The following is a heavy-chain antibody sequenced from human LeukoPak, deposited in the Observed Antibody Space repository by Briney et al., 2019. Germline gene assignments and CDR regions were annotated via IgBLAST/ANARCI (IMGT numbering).Heavy chain of an antibody. D-gene: IGHD6-13*01. CDR3: AKDRGRGYSNSWEVN. CDR2: ISWNSGSI. CDR1: GFTFDDYA. Sequence: GRSLRLSCAASGFTFDDYAMHWVRQAPGKGLEWVSGISWNSGSIGYADSVKGRFTISRDNAKNSLYLQMNSVRAEDTALYYCAKDRGRGYSNSWEVNWGQGTLVTVSS. V-gene: IGHV3-9*01. J-gene: IGHJ4*02.